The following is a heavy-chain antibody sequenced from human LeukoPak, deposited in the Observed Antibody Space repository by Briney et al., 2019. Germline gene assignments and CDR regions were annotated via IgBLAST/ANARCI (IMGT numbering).Heavy chain of an antibody. D-gene: IGHD3-10*01. V-gene: IGHV3-23*01. Sequence: GGSLRLSCAASGFTFSSYGMSWVRQAPGKGLEWVSAISGSGGSTYYADSVKGRFTISRDNSKNTLYLQMNSLRAEDTAVYYCAKFSGSGSFYNFDYWGQGTLVTVSS. CDR3: AKFSGSGSFYNFDY. CDR1: GFTFSSYG. CDR2: ISGSGGST. J-gene: IGHJ4*02.